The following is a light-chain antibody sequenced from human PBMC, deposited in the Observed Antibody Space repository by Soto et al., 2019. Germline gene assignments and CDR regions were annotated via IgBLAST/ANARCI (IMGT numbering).Light chain of an antibody. V-gene: IGKV1-39*01. CDR1: QSISHY. CDR3: QQSYRTPIT. Sequence: IPSAHSPSSLSACGLCRVTITCRASQSISHYLSWYQQKAGKAPKPLIYAASSLQSGVPSRFRGSGAGTDFTLTIQSLQPEDFATHYCQQSYRTPITFGQGTRLEIK. CDR2: AAS. J-gene: IGKJ5*01.